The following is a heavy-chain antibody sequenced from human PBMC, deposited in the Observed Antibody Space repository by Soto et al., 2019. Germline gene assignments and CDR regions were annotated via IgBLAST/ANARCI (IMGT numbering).Heavy chain of an antibody. J-gene: IGHJ6*02. V-gene: IGHV4-39*01. Sequence: SETLSLTCTVSGGSISSSSYYWGWIRQPPGKGLEWIGSIYYSGSTFHNPSLKSRVTISVDTSKNQFSLKLSSVSAADTAVYYCAKTGGNSDYFYYGMDVWGQGTKVTVSS. CDR3: AKTGGNSDYFYYGMDV. CDR1: GGSISSSSYY. D-gene: IGHD2-8*02. CDR2: IYYSGST.